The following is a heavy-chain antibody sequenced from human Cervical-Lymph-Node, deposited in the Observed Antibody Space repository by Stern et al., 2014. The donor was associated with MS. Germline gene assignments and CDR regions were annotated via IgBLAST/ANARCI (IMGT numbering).Heavy chain of an antibody. CDR1: GGTFSKFP. CDR3: ALSSETSDRWYSLGYDL. D-gene: IGHD6-13*01. V-gene: IGHV1-69*01. Sequence: QVQLGQSGAEVTKPGSSVKVSCKASGGTFSKFPSSWVRQAPGKGLEWMGGIFPVFGTPTYAQEFRGRVTITADVSTSTVYMELSSLRSDDTAVYYCALSSETSDRWYSLGYDLWGQGTLVTVSS. CDR2: IFPVFGTP. J-gene: IGHJ5*02.